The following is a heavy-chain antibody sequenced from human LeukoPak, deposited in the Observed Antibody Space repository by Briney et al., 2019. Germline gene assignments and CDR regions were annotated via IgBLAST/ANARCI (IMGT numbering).Heavy chain of an antibody. CDR2: ISWNSGSI. CDR3: AKGADYGGNSRFDY. Sequence: PGGSLRLSCAASGFTFDDYAMHWVRQAPGKCLEWVAGISWNSGSIGYADSVKGRFTISRDNAKNSLYLQMNSLRAEDMALYYCAKGADYGGNSRFDYWGQGTLVTVSS. J-gene: IGHJ4*02. V-gene: IGHV3-9*03. CDR1: GFTFDDYA. D-gene: IGHD4-23*01.